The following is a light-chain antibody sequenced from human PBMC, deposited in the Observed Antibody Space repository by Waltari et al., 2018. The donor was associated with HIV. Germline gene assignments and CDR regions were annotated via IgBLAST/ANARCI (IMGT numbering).Light chain of an antibody. CDR2: KVS. J-gene: IGKJ1*01. V-gene: IGKV2-30*01. CDR3: MQGTDWPPM. CDR1: QSLVYSDGNTY. Sequence: DVVMNQSPLSLPVTLGQPASISCRSSQSLVYSDGNTYLSWFQQRPGQSPRRLIYKVSNRDSGFPDRFSGSGSRTDFTLKISRVEADDVGIYYCMQGTDWPPMFGQGTKVEIK.